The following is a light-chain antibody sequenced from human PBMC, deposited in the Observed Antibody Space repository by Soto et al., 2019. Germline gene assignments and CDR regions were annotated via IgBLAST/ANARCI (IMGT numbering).Light chain of an antibody. Sequence: IQLTQSPSALSAAVVARFTSTCRAHQNLTNYLSWFSQRPAQAPKSLIYAASRLQSGVPSKFSGSGSGTDFTLTISNVQPEYFGTYYCQQYIFYPLTFGGGTKVDIK. CDR1: QNLTNY. CDR2: AAS. CDR3: QQYIFYPLT. J-gene: IGKJ4*01. V-gene: IGKV1-16*02.